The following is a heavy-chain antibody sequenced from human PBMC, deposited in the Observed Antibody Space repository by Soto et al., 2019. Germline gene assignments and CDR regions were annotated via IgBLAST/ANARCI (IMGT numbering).Heavy chain of an antibody. D-gene: IGHD3-16*02. J-gene: IGHJ6*02. CDR2: INPSGGST. CDR3: ARGVITFGGVIVHGGMDV. CDR1: GYTFTSYY. V-gene: IGHV1-46*01. Sequence: GASVKVSCKASGYTFTSYYMHWVRQAPGQGLEWMGIINPSGGSTSYAQKFQGRVTMTRDTSTSTVYMELSSLRSEDTAVYYCARGVITFGGVIVHGGMDVWGQGTTVTVSS.